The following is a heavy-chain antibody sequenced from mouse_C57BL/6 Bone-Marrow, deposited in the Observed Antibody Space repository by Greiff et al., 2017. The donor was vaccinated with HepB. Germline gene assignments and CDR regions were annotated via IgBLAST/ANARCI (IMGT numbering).Heavy chain of an antibody. CDR1: GFTFSSYA. J-gene: IGHJ1*03. CDR3: ARGIYYGSSVWYFDV. V-gene: IGHV5-4*01. D-gene: IGHD1-1*01. CDR2: ISDGGSYT. Sequence: EVQRVESGGGLVKPGGSLKLSCAASGFTFSSYAMSWVRQTPEKRLEWVATISDGGSYTYYPDNVKGRFTISRDNAKNNLYLQMSHLKSEDTAMYYCARGIYYGSSVWYFDVWGTGTTVTVSS.